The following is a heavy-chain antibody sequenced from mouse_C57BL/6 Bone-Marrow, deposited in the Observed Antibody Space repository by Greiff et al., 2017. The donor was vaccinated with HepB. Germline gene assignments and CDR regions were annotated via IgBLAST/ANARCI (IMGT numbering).Heavy chain of an antibody. CDR3: ARHEEGGGYDYDDLLHFDY. Sequence: QVQLQQSGAELVKPGASVKLSCKASGYTFTEYTIHWVKQRSGQGLEWIGWFYPGSGSIKYNEKFKDKATLTADKSSSTVYMELSRLTSEDSAVYFCARHEEGGGYDYDDLLHFDYWGQGTTLTVSS. V-gene: IGHV1-62-2*01. CDR2: FYPGSGSI. CDR1: GYTFTEYT. J-gene: IGHJ2*01. D-gene: IGHD2-4*01.